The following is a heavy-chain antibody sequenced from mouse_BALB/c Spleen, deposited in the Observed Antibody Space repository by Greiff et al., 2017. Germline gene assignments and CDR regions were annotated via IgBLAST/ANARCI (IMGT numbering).Heavy chain of an antibody. CDR2: INSNGGST. V-gene: IGHV5-6-3*01. CDR1: GFTFSSYG. CDR3: ARDYYRYDGSWFAY. Sequence: DVMLVESGGGLVQPGGSLKLSCAASGFTFSSYGMSWVRQTPDKRLELVATINSNGGSTYYPDSVKGRFTISRDNAKNTLYLQMSSLKSEDTAMYYCARDYYRYDGSWFAYWGQGTLVTVSA. J-gene: IGHJ3*01. D-gene: IGHD2-14*01.